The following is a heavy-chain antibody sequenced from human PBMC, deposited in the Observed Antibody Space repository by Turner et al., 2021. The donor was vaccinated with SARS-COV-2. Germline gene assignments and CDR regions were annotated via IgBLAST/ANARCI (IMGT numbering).Heavy chain of an antibody. D-gene: IGHD4-17*01. V-gene: IGHV1-69*06. CDR3: ASRIYGGLDY. CDR2: IIAIFGTA. J-gene: IGHJ4*02. Sequence: QVQLVQSGAEVKKPGSSVKDSCKASGGTFSSYAISWVRQATGQGLEWMGGIIAIFGTASYAQKFQGRVTITADKSTSTVDMELSSLRSEDTAVYYCASRIYGGLDYWGQGTLVTVSS. CDR1: GGTFSSYA.